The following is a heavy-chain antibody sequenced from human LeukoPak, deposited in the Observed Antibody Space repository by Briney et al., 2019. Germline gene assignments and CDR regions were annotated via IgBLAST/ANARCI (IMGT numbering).Heavy chain of an antibody. V-gene: IGHV1-18*01. D-gene: IGHD3-3*01. J-gene: IGHJ4*02. CDR2: ISAYNGNT. CDR1: GYTFTSYG. Sequence: APVKVSCKASGYTFTSYGISWVRQAPGQGLEWMGWISAYNGNTNYAQKLQGRVTMTTDTSTSTAYMELRSLRSDDTAVYYCARILTYYDFWSGRYYFDYWGQGTLVTVSS. CDR3: ARILTYYDFWSGRYYFDY.